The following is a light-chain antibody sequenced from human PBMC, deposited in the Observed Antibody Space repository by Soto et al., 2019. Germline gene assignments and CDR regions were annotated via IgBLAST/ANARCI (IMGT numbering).Light chain of an antibody. CDR3: SSYGGYNNVV. V-gene: IGLV2-8*01. Sequence: QSVLTQPPSASGCPGQSVTISWTGTSGDVGGYNYVSWFQQHPGKAPKLIIHEVNQRPSGVPDRFSGSKSGNTASLTVSGLQAEDEGTYYCSSYGGYNNVVFGTGTKVTVL. J-gene: IGLJ1*01. CDR1: SGDVGGYNY. CDR2: EVN.